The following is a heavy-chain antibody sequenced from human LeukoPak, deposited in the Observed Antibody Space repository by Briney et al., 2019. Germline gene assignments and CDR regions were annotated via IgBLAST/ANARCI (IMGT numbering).Heavy chain of an antibody. J-gene: IGHJ4*02. CDR1: GYTFTSYG. Sequence: ASVKVSCKASGYTFTSYGISWLRQAPGQGLEWMGWISAYNGNTNYAQKLQGRVTMTTDTSTSTAYMELRSLRSDDTAVYYCAREMGPLDDCWSGYFPYWGQGTLVTVSS. D-gene: IGHD3-3*01. CDR2: ISAYNGNT. CDR3: AREMGPLDDCWSGYFPY. V-gene: IGHV1-18*01.